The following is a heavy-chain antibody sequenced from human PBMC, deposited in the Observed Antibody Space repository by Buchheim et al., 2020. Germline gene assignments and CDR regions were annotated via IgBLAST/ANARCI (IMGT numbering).Heavy chain of an antibody. CDR2: ISSGTSDT. D-gene: IGHD5-18*01. CDR3: EREIQSFDY. V-gene: IGHV3-21*01. J-gene: IGHJ4*02. Sequence: EVQLVDSGGVLVKPGGSLRLSCAASVFTFSTYDMNWVRQAPGKGLEWVSSISSGTSDTYYADSVKGRFTISRDNAQNSLYLQMISLRAERTAVYYCEREIQSFDYWGQGTL. CDR1: VFTFSTYD.